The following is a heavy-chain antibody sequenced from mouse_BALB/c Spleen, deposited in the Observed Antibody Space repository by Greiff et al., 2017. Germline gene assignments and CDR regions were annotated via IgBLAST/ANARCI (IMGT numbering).Heavy chain of an antibody. CDR2: ISYSGST. Sequence: DVKLEESGPGLVKPSQSLSLTCTVTGYSITSDYAWNWIRQFPGNQLEWMGYISYSGSTSYNPSLKSRISITRDTSKNQFFLQLNSVTTEDTATYYCARRITTWYFDGWGAGTTVTVSS. D-gene: IGHD2-4*01. CDR3: ARRITTWYFDG. CDR1: GYSITSDYA. J-gene: IGHJ1*01. V-gene: IGHV3-2*02.